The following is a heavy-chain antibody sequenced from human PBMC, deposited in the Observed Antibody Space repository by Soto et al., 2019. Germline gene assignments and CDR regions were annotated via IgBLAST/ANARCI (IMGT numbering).Heavy chain of an antibody. CDR2: ISYDGSNK. D-gene: IGHD3-3*01. Sequence: GGSLRLSCAASGFTFSSYGMHWVRQAPGKGLEWVAVISYDGSNKYYADSVKGRFTISRDNSKNTLYLQMNSLRAEDTAVYYCAKDSEVWSGYSTVYFDLWGRGTLVTVSS. J-gene: IGHJ2*01. CDR1: GFTFSSYG. CDR3: AKDSEVWSGYSTVYFDL. V-gene: IGHV3-30*18.